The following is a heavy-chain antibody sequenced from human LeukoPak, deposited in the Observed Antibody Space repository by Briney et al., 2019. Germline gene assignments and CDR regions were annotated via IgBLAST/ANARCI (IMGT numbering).Heavy chain of an antibody. D-gene: IGHD2-15*01. CDR2: INPNGAAT. J-gene: IGHJ3*02. V-gene: IGHV1-2*02. Sequence: ASVKVSCKASGYTFTDYYMHWVRQAPGQGPEWVGWINPNGAATNYAQTFQGRVTMTRDTSISTAYMELSRLRSDDTAMYYCTRANMVTATPGPFDIWGQGTMVTVSS. CDR3: TRANMVTATPGPFDI. CDR1: GYTFTDYY.